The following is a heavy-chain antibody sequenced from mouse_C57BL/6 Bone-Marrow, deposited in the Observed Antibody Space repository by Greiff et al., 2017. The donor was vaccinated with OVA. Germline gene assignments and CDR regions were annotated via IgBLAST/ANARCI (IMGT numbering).Heavy chain of an antibody. D-gene: IGHD1-1*01. J-gene: IGHJ4*01. CDR3: ARYGSRGCYYAMDY. V-gene: IGHV5-6*02. CDR1: GFTFSSYG. CDR2: ISSGGSYT. Sequence: DVKLVESGGDLVKPGGSLKLSCAASGFTFSSYGMSWVRQTPDKRLEWVATISSGGSYTYYPDSVKGRFTISRDNAKNTLYLQMSSLKSEDTAMYYCARYGSRGCYYAMDYWGQGASVTVSS.